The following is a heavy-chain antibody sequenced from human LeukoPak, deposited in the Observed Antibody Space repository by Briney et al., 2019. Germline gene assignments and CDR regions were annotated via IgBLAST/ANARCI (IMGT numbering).Heavy chain of an antibody. CDR3: ARHYPGGSYYYFDY. CDR2: IDWDDDN. J-gene: IGHJ4*02. V-gene: IGHV2-70*11. D-gene: IGHD3-10*01. CDR1: GFSLSTSGMC. Sequence: SGPTLVNPTQTLTLTCTFSGFSLSTSGMCVSWILQPPGKALEWLARIDWDDDNYYSTSLKTRLTISKDTSKNQVVLTMTNMDPVVTATYYCARHYPGGSYYYFDYWGQGTLVTVSS.